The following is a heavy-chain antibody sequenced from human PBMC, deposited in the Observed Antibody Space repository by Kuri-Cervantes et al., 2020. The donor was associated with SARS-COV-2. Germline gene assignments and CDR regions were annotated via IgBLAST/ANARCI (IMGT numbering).Heavy chain of an antibody. D-gene: IGHD1-7*01. CDR2: IRYAGSNK. CDR3: AKEERITGTPWDY. V-gene: IGHV3-30*02. CDR1: GFTFSSYG. J-gene: IGHJ4*02. Sequence: GESLKISCAASGFTFSSYGMHWVRQAPGKGLEWVAFIRYAGSNKYYADSVKGRFTISRDNSKNTLYLQMNSLRAEDTAVYYCAKEERITGTPWDYWGQGTLVTVSS.